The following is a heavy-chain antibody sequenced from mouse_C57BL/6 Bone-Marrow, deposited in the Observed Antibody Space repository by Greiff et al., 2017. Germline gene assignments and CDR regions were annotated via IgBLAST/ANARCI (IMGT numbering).Heavy chain of an antibody. Sequence: QVQLQQSGSELAKPGASVKLSCKASGYTFTSYWMHWVKQRPGQGLELIGYINPSSGYTKYNQKFKDKATLTADKSSSTAYMQLSSLTYEDSAVXYCARTGSKCAMDYWGQGTSVTVSS. V-gene: IGHV1-7*01. CDR1: GYTFTSYW. CDR2: INPSSGYT. D-gene: IGHD4-1*01. CDR3: ARTGSKCAMDY. J-gene: IGHJ4*01.